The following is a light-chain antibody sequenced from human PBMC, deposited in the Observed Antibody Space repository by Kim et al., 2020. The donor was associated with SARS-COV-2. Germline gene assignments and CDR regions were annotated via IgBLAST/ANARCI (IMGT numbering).Light chain of an antibody. CDR2: GAS. J-gene: IGKJ4*01. V-gene: IGKV1-12*01. CDR3: QQTLGFPLT. CDR1: EDISNR. Sequence: ASVGDRVTITCRASEDISNRLAWYQQKPGKAPKFLIYGASNLQGGVPSRFSGSGSGTAFTLTISSLQPEDFATYYCQQTLGFPLTFGGGTRVDIK.